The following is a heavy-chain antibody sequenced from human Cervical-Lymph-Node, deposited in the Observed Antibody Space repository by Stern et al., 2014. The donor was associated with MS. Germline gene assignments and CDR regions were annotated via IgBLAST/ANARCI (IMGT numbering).Heavy chain of an antibody. J-gene: IGHJ4*02. D-gene: IGHD3-16*01. CDR3: ARDNNAYAYGGIDS. CDR1: GYTFTNYA. V-gene: IGHV7-4-1*02. Sequence: QLVQSGSELRKPGASVKLSCKASGYTFTNYALNWVRQAPGQGLEWMGWINTNTGNPTYAQGFTRRFVFSLDTSVTTAYLQISSRKAEDTAIYFCARDNNAYAYGGIDSWGQGTLVTVSS. CDR2: INTNTGNP.